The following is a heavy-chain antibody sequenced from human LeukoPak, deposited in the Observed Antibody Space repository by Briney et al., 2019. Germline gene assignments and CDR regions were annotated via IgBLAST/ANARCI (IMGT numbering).Heavy chain of an antibody. J-gene: IGHJ3*02. V-gene: IGHV1-2*02. Sequence: PWASVKVSCKASGDTFTDYYMHWVRQAPGQGLEWMGWISPNSGGTKFAQKSQGRVTMTRDTSISTVYMELSRLRSDDTAVYYCAIGIIATTGGDAFDIWGQGTMVTVSS. D-gene: IGHD1-7*01. CDR1: GDTFTDYY. CDR2: ISPNSGGT. CDR3: AIGIIATTGGDAFDI.